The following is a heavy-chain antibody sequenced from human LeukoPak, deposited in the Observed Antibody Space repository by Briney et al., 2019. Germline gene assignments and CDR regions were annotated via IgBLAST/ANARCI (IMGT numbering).Heavy chain of an antibody. D-gene: IGHD6-25*01. J-gene: IGHJ5*02. CDR1: GFTFSSYD. V-gene: IGHV3-13*01. CDR2: IGTAGDT. Sequence: GGSLRLSCAASGFTFSSYDMPWVRQATGKGLEWVSSIGTAGDTYYLGSVKGRFTISREIAKNSLSLRMNSLSAADTAVYYCARGGKGLGFDPWGQGTLVTVSS. CDR3: ARGGKGLGFDP.